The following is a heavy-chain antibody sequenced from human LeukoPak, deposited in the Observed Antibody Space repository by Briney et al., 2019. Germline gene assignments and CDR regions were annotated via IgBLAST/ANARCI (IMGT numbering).Heavy chain of an antibody. CDR3: ARLSGYSYDY. Sequence: PVGSPRLSSAASRVTHSIDSMSGGGHPPPAGLEWVSSISSSSSYIYYADSVKGRFTISRDNAKNSLYLQMNSLRAEDTAVYYCARLSGYSYDYWGQGTLVTVSS. V-gene: IGHV3-21*01. J-gene: IGHJ4*02. D-gene: IGHD5-18*01. CDR1: RVTHSIDS. CDR2: ISSSSSYI.